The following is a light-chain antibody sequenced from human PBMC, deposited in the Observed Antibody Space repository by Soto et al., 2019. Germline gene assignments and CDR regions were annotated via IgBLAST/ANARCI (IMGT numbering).Light chain of an antibody. CDR1: ENIITN. CDR2: SAS. J-gene: IGKJ4*01. V-gene: IGKV3-15*01. CDR3: QQYDRWPVT. Sequence: EMVMTQSPATLSVSPGERATLSCRASENIITNLAWYQQKPGQPPRLLIYSASVRATGIPARFSGSGSGTEFTLTIDRLQSADFAVYYCQQYDRWPVTFGGGTKVEIK.